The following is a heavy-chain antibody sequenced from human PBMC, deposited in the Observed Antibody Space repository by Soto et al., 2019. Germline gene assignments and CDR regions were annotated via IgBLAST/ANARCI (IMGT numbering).Heavy chain of an antibody. CDR3: AKDRDDYRNYVFDY. V-gene: IGHV3-23*01. Sequence: QPGGSLRLSCAASGFTFTNYAMTWVRQAPGKGLEWVSISSGSGSGGSTNYADSVKGRFTISRDNSKNTLYLQMSSLRVEDTAVYYCAKDRDDYRNYVFDYWGQGTLVTVSS. CDR1: GFTFTNYA. D-gene: IGHD4-4*01. CDR2: SSGSGSGGST. J-gene: IGHJ4*02.